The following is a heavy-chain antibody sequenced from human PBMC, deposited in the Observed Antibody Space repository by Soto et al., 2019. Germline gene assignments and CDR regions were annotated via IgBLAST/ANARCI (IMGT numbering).Heavy chain of an antibody. CDR1: GFTFSSYA. CDR3: AREVGGLFKLGYDY. V-gene: IGHV3-30-3*01. CDR2: ISYDRSNK. D-gene: IGHD2-15*01. J-gene: IGHJ4*02. Sequence: QVQLVESGGGVVQPGRSLRLSCAASGFTFSSYAMHWVRQAPGKGLEWVAVISYDRSNKYYADSVKGRFTISRDNSKNTLYLQMNSLRAEDTAVYYCAREVGGLFKLGYDYWGQGTLVTVSS.